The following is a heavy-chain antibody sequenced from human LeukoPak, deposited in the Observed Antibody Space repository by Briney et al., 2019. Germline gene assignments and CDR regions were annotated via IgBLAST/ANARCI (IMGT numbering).Heavy chain of an antibody. J-gene: IGHJ6*02. CDR1: GFTFDDYA. V-gene: IGHV3-9*01. D-gene: IGHD3-10*01. Sequence: GGSLRLSCAASGFTFDDYAMHWVRQAPGKGLEWVSGISWNSGSIGYADSVKGRFTISRDNAKNSLYLQMNSLRAEDTALYYCAKDMGLNYGSGRTHGMDVWGQGTTVTVSS. CDR2: ISWNSGSI. CDR3: AKDMGLNYGSGRTHGMDV.